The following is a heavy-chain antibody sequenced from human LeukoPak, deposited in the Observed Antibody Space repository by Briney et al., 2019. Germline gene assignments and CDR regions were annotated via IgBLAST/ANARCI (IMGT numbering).Heavy chain of an antibody. V-gene: IGHV5-51*01. D-gene: IGHD3-22*01. CDR2: IYPGDSDT. J-gene: IGHJ3*02. Sequence: GESLKISCKDSGYSFTSYWIGWVRQMPGKGLEWMGIIYPGDSDTGYSPSFQGQVTISADRSISTAYLQWSSLKASDTAMYYCARRYYYDSSGYLTAFDIWGQGTMVTVSS. CDR3: ARRYYYDSSGYLTAFDI. CDR1: GYSFTSYW.